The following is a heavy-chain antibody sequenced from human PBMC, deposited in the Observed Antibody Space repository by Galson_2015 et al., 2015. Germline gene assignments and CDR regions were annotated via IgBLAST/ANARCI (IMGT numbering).Heavy chain of an antibody. CDR1: GFTFSSYA. V-gene: IGHV3-23*01. J-gene: IGHJ4*02. CDR2: ISGSGGST. CDR3: AKAFHDLDYGDYLD. Sequence: SLRLSCAASGFTFSSYAMSWVRQAPGKGLEWVSAISGSGGSTYYADSVKGRFTISRDNSKNTLYLQMNSLRAEDTAVHYCAKAFHDLDYGDYLDWGQGTLVTVSS. D-gene: IGHD4-17*01.